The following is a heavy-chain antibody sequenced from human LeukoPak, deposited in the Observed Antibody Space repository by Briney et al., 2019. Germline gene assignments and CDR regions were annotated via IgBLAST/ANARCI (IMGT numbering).Heavy chain of an antibody. CDR3: AKPGLIAVAAYFDY. D-gene: IGHD6-19*01. Sequence: GRSLRLSCAASGFTFSSYAMHWVRQAPGKGLEWVAVISYDGSNKYYADSVKGRFTISRDNSKNTLYLQMNSLRAEDTAVYYCAKPGLIAVAAYFDYWGQGTLVTVSS. CDR2: ISYDGSNK. J-gene: IGHJ4*02. V-gene: IGHV3-30*18. CDR1: GFTFSSYA.